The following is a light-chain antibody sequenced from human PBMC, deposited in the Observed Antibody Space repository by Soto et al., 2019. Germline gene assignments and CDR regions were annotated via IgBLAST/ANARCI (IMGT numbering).Light chain of an antibody. J-gene: IGKJ3*01. CDR1: QSVRNSY. CDR2: GAS. Sequence: EIVLTQSPGTLSLSPGERATLSCRASQSVRNSYLAWYQQKPGQAPRLLMSGASSRSTGIPDRFSGNGSGTDFTLTISRLEPEDFAVYYCQQYGNSPPEFTFGPGTKVDIK. CDR3: QQYGNSPPEFT. V-gene: IGKV3-20*01.